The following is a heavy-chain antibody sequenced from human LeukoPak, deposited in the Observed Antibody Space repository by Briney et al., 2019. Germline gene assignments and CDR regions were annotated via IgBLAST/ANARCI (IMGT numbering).Heavy chain of an antibody. V-gene: IGHV4-34*01. CDR2: INHSGST. CDR1: GGSFSGYY. J-gene: IGHJ3*02. Sequence: SETLSLTCAVYGGSFSGYYWSWIRQPPGKGLEWIGKINHSGSTNYNPSLKSRVTISVDTSKNQFSLKLSSVTAADTAVYYCARDRDDAFDIWGQGTMVTVSS. CDR3: ARDRDDAFDI.